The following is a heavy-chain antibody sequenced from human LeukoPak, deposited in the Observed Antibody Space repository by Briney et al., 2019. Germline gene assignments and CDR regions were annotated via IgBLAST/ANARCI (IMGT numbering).Heavy chain of an antibody. J-gene: IGHJ4*02. CDR3: AKSSGSYCFDY. V-gene: IGHV3-30*02. CDR1: GFTFSNYG. D-gene: IGHD1-26*01. Sequence: GGSLRLSCSASGFTFSNYGMHWVRQAPRKGLEWVAFVRSDGSSKYYADSVKGRFTISRDTSKNTLYLQMNRLRAEDTAVYYCAKSSGSYCFDYWGQGALVSVSS. CDR2: VRSDGSSK.